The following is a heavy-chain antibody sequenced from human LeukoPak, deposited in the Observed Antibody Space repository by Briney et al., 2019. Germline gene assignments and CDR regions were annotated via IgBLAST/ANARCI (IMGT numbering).Heavy chain of an antibody. CDR1: GYTFTSYG. Sequence: ASVKVSCKASGYTFTSYGISWVRQAPGQGLEWMGWISPYNGNTNYAQKFQGRVTMTTDTSTNTAYLELRSLKSDDTAVYYCARLYCRSTSCQDYYFDSWGQGTLVTVSS. V-gene: IGHV1-18*01. CDR3: ARLYCRSTSCQDYYFDS. CDR2: ISPYNGNT. D-gene: IGHD2-2*01. J-gene: IGHJ4*02.